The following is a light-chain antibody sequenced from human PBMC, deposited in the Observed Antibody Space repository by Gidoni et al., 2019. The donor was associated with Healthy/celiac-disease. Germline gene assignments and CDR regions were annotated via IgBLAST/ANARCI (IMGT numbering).Light chain of an antibody. J-gene: IGKJ3*01. CDR2: GAT. V-gene: IGKV3-20*01. CDR1: QSVSSSY. Sequence: EIVLTQSPGTLSLSPGERATLSCRASQSVSSSYLAWYQQKPGQAPRLLIYGATSRATGIPDRCSGSGSGTDFTLTISRLEPDDVAVYYCQRYGSSFTFGPGTKVDIK. CDR3: QRYGSSFT.